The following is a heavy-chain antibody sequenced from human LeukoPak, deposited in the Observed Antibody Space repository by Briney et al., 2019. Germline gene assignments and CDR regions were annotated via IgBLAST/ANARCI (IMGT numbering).Heavy chain of an antibody. V-gene: IGHV4-59*01. CDR2: IYYSGTT. CDR3: ARGVYIAAAQYGY. Sequence: SETLSLTCTVAGGSISSYYWSWIRQPPGQGLEWIGYIYYSGTTNYNPSLKSRVTISVDTSKNQFSLMLSSVAAADTAVYYCARGVYIAAAQYGYWGQGTLVTVSS. D-gene: IGHD6-13*01. CDR1: GGSISSYY. J-gene: IGHJ4*02.